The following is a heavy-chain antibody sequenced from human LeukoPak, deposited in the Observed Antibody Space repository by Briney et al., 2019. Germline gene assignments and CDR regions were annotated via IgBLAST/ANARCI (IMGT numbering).Heavy chain of an antibody. CDR3: ARVLSTAPTFDY. V-gene: IGHV1-69*13. J-gene: IGHJ4*02. Sequence: SVKVSCKASGGTFSSYAISWVRQAPGQGLEWMGGIIPIFGTADYAQKFQGRVTITADESTSTAYMELSSLRSEDTAVYYCARVLSTAPTFDYWGQGTLVTVSS. D-gene: IGHD4-17*01. CDR1: GGTFSSYA. CDR2: IIPIFGTA.